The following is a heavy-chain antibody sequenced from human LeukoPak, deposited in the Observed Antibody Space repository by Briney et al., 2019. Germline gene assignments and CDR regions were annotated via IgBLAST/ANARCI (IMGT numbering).Heavy chain of an antibody. J-gene: IGHJ6*02. D-gene: IGHD1/OR15-1a*01. V-gene: IGHV4-34*01. CDR1: GGSFSGYY. Sequence: SETLSLTCAVYGGSFSGYYWSWIRQPPGKGLEWIGEINHSGSTNYNPSLKSRVTISVDTSKNQFSLKLSSVTAADTAVYYCAGIPSNTSIGHYCYGMDVWGQGTTVTVSS. CDR3: AGIPSNTSIGHYCYGMDV. CDR2: INHSGST.